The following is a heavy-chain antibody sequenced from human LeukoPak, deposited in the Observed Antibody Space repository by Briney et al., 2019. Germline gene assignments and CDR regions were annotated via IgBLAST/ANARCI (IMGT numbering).Heavy chain of an antibody. D-gene: IGHD5-18*01. CDR3: AKGNGYSYGRYYFDY. Sequence: PGGSLRLSCAASGFTFSSYSMNWVRQAPGKGLEWVSSISSSSSYIYYADSVKGRFTISRDNAKNSLYLQMNSLRAEDMAVYYCAKGNGYSYGRYYFDYWGQGTLVTVSS. J-gene: IGHJ4*02. CDR2: ISSSSSYI. V-gene: IGHV3-21*04. CDR1: GFTFSSYS.